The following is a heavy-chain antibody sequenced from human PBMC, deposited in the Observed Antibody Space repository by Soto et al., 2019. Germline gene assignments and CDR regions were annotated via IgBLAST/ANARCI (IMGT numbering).Heavy chain of an antibody. CDR3: ARRYGDQFDY. V-gene: IGHV4-61*08. CDR1: GGSISSGGYS. CDR2: IYHSGST. Sequence: SETLSLTCAVSGGSISSGGYSWSWIRQPPGKGLEWIGYIYHSGSTYYNPSLKSRVTISVDTSKNQFSLKLSSVTAADTAVYYCARRYGDQFDYWGQGTLVTVSS. D-gene: IGHD4-17*01. J-gene: IGHJ4*02.